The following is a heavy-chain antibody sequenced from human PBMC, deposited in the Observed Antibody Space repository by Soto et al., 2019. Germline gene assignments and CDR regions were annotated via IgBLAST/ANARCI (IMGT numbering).Heavy chain of an antibody. CDR2: ISYDGSNK. D-gene: IGHD3-22*01. Sequence: GGSLRLSCAASGFTFSSYGMHWVRQAPGKGLEWVAVISYDGSNKYYADSVKGRFTISRDNSKNTLYLQMNSLRAEDTAVYYCAKDGRIPYYYDSSGYYNYRGQGTLVTVSS. CDR3: AKDGRIPYYYDSSGYYNY. J-gene: IGHJ4*02. CDR1: GFTFSSYG. V-gene: IGHV3-30*18.